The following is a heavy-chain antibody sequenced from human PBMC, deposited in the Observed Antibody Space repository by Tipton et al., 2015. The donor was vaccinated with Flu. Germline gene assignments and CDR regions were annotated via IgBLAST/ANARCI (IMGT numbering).Heavy chain of an antibody. D-gene: IGHD4-11*01. J-gene: IGHJ5*02. V-gene: IGHV4-38-2*02. CDR3: ARRDFSNYVSDPKNWFDP. Sequence: TLSLTCTVSGDYIRSDYYWRWIRQPPGKGLEWIGNIHHTGNRYYNLSLKCRVTISVDSSKNLFSLSVISVTSADTALYYCARRDFSNYVSDPKNWFDPWGQGTLVTVSS. CDR2: IHHTGNR. CDR1: GDYIRSDYY.